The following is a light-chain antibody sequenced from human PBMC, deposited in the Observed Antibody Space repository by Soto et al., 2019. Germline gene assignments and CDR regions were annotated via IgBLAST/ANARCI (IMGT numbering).Light chain of an antibody. CDR1: QSVSSY. CDR2: DAS. CDR3: QQRSNWPAST. V-gene: IGKV3-11*01. Sequence: EIVLTQSPATLSLSPGERATLSCRASQSVSSYLAWYQQKPGQAPRLLIYDASNRATGIPARFSGSGSGTDFTLTISSLEPEDFAVHYCQQRSNWPASTFGQGTKLEIK. J-gene: IGKJ2*02.